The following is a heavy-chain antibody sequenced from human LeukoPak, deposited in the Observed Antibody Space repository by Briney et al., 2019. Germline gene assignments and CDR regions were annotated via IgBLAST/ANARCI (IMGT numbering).Heavy chain of an antibody. Sequence: ASVKVSCKASGYTFTSYYTHWVRQAPGQGLERMGRINPSGDSTSYAQKFQGRVTMTRDTSTSTVYMELSSLRSEDTAVYYCARGLGYSGSYWAIDYWGQGTLVTVSS. D-gene: IGHD1-26*01. J-gene: IGHJ4*02. CDR1: GYTFTSYY. CDR2: INPSGDST. CDR3: ARGLGYSGSYWAIDY. V-gene: IGHV1-46*01.